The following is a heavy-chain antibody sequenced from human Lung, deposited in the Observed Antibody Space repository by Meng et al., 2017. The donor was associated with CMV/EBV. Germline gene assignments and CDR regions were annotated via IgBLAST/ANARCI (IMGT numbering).Heavy chain of an antibody. CDR2: VYSNDDK. Sequence: GPTLGXPTRTLTLTCIFSGLSFSTSGVAVGWTRQHPGKALEWLALVYSNDDKRYRPSLKSRLNITKDTSKNQVFLTITNMDPVDTATYYCSHRMDYDNAIRYWGQGXLVTVSS. V-gene: IGHV2-5*01. J-gene: IGHJ4*02. D-gene: IGHD3-22*01. CDR3: SHRMDYDNAIRY. CDR1: GLSFSTSGVA.